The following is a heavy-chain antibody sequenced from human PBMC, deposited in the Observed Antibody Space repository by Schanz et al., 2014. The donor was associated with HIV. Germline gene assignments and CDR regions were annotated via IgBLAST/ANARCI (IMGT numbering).Heavy chain of an antibody. J-gene: IGHJ4*02. D-gene: IGHD6-13*01. CDR3: AKRGPAAWDYFDS. Sequence: QVQLVESGGGVVQPGRSLRLSCAASGFTFSTYGMHWVRQAPGKGLEWVSTTGGTNTHYAESVEGRFTVSRDNSKDTLFLQMNSLRVDDTAVYYCAKRGPAAWDYFDSWGQGTLVTVSS. CDR1: GFTFSTYG. CDR2: TGGTNT. V-gene: IGHV3-NL1*01.